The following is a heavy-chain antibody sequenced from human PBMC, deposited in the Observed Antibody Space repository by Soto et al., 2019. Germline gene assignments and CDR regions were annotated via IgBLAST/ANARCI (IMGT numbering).Heavy chain of an antibody. CDR1: GFTFSSYW. D-gene: IGHD2-21*02. Sequence: EVQLVESGGGVVQPGGSLRLSCAASGFTFSSYWMSWVRQAPGKGLEWVANIKQDGSEKYYVDSVKGRFTIARDNAKNSLYLQMNSLRAEDTAVYYCARALAYWGGDCLDWYFDLWGRGTLVTVSS. V-gene: IGHV3-7*05. J-gene: IGHJ2*01. CDR3: ARALAYWGGDCLDWYFDL. CDR2: IKQDGSEK.